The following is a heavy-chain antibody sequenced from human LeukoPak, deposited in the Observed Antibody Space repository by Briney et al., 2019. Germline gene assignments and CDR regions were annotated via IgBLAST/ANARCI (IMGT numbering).Heavy chain of an antibody. CDR2: INPSDGST. V-gene: IGHV1-46*01. Sequence: ASVKVSCKASGYTFTSYYMHWVRQAPGQGLEWMGLINPSDGSTSYAQKFQGRVTMTRDMSTSTVYLELSSLRSEDTAVYYCARVESGLLWFGIAFRYRPTNWFDPWGQGTLVTVSS. J-gene: IGHJ5*02. D-gene: IGHD3-10*01. CDR1: GYTFTSYY. CDR3: ARVESGLLWFGIAFRYRPTNWFDP.